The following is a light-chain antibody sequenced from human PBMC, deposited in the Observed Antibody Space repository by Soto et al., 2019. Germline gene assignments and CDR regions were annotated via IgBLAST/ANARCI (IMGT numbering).Light chain of an antibody. CDR1: QSITGY. CDR3: QQSLGIPYT. CDR2: AAS. Sequence: DIQMTQSPSSLSASVGDRVTITCRASQSITGYLNWYQQKPGKAPKLLIYAASSLQSGVPSRFSGSGSGTDFTLTISSLQGDDFATYFCQQSLGIPYTFGQGTRLETK. J-gene: IGKJ2*01. V-gene: IGKV1-39*01.